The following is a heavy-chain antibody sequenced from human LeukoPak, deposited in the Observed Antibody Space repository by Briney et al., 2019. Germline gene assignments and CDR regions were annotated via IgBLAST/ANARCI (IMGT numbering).Heavy chain of an antibody. Sequence: PSGTLSLTCTVSGGSISSYYWSWIRQPPGKGREWIGYIYYSGSTNYNPSLKSRVTISVDTSKNQFSLKRSSVTAAATAVYYCARHVFDTLPSDYWGQGTLVPVSS. CDR3: ARHVFDTLPSDY. D-gene: IGHD5-18*01. CDR1: GGSISSYY. V-gene: IGHV4-59*08. J-gene: IGHJ4*02. CDR2: IYYSGST.